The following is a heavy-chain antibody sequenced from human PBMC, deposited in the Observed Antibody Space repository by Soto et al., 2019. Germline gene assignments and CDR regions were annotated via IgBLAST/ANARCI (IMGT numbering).Heavy chain of an antibody. D-gene: IGHD2-15*01. CDR3: ARQSSSCSGGSCSLGDYYYGMDV. V-gene: IGHV5-51*01. Sequence: GESLKISCKASGYSFTSYWIGWVRQMPGKGLEWMGIIYPGDSDTRYSPSFQGQVTISADKSISTAYLQWSSLKASDTAMYYCARQSSSCSGGSCSLGDYYYGMDVWGQGTTVTV. J-gene: IGHJ6*02. CDR1: GYSFTSYW. CDR2: IYPGDSDT.